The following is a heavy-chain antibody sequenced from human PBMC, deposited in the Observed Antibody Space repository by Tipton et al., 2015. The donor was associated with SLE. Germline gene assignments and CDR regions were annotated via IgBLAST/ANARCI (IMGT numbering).Heavy chain of an antibody. Sequence: TLSLTCTVSGGSLNNHFCSWIRQSAGKGLEWIGRVSPSGGTNYNPSLKSRVTMSVDTSRNQFSLHLSSLTAADTAVYFCARDKWGEYTASTGYFWSLDPWGQGIPVTVSS. CDR3: ARDKWGEYTASTGYFWSLDP. CDR1: GGSLNNHF. V-gene: IGHV4-4*07. D-gene: IGHD3-9*01. CDR2: VSPSGGT. J-gene: IGHJ5*02.